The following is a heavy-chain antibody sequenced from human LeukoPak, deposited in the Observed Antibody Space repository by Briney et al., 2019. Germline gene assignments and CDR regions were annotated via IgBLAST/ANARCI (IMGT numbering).Heavy chain of an antibody. Sequence: GGSLRLSCAASGFTFDDYARHWVRQAPGKGLEWVSGISWNSGSIGYADSVKGRFTISRDNAKNSLYLQMNSLRAEDAALYYCAKAYYYGSGSYPYFDYWGQGTLVTVSS. D-gene: IGHD3-10*01. CDR2: ISWNSGSI. CDR3: AKAYYYGSGSYPYFDY. CDR1: GFTFDDYA. V-gene: IGHV3-9*01. J-gene: IGHJ4*02.